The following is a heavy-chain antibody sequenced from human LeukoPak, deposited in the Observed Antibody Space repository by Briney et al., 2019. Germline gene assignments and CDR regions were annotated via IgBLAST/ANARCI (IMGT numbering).Heavy chain of an antibody. V-gene: IGHV3-33*01. CDR1: GFXFSSYG. D-gene: IGHD4-17*01. CDR3: ARSTTVTLQSFDY. J-gene: IGHJ4*02. Sequence: GRSLRLSCAASGFXFSSYGIHWVRQAPGKGLEWVAVIWYDGSTKYYADSVRGRFSVSRDNSKNTLYLQMDSLRAEDTAVYYCARSTTVTLQSFDYWGQGTLVTVSS. CDR2: IWYDGSTK.